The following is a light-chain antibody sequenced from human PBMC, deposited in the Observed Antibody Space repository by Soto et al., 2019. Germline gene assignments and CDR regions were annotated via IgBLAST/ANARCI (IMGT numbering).Light chain of an antibody. J-gene: IGLJ1*01. CDR3: FSFTTTSTHV. Sequence: QSVLTQPASVSGSPGQSVTISCTGTSSDVGGYNYVSWYQQLPGEAPKLIIYGVTDRPSGVSNRFSGSKSGNTASLTVSGLQVGDEAEYFCFSFTTTSTHVFGTGTKVTVL. V-gene: IGLV2-14*01. CDR2: GVT. CDR1: SSDVGGYNY.